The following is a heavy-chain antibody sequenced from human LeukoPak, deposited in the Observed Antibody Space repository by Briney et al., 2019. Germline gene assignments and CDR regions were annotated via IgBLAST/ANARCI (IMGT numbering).Heavy chain of an antibody. CDR1: GFTFSSYS. CDR2: ISSSSSYI. D-gene: IGHD6-13*01. Sequence: GGSLRLSCAASGFTFSSYSMNWVRQAPGKGLEWVSSISSSSSYIYYADSVKGRFTISRDNAKNSLHLQMNSLRAEDTAVYYCARTNSSSWYTGWFDPWGQGTLVTVSS. V-gene: IGHV3-21*01. CDR3: ARTNSSSWYTGWFDP. J-gene: IGHJ5*02.